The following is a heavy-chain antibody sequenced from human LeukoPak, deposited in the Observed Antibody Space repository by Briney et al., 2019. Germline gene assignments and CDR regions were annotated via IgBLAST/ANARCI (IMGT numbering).Heavy chain of an antibody. CDR2: INHSGST. CDR3: ARGCRSGSSTSCPPNRRYFDL. Sequence: PSETLSLTCAVYGGSFSGYYWSWIRQPPGKGLEWIGEINHSGSTNYNPSLKSRVTISVDTSKNQFSLKLSSVTAVDTAVYYCARGCRSGSSTSCPPNRRYFDLWGRGTLVTVSS. V-gene: IGHV4-34*01. CDR1: GGSFSGYY. D-gene: IGHD2-2*01. J-gene: IGHJ2*01.